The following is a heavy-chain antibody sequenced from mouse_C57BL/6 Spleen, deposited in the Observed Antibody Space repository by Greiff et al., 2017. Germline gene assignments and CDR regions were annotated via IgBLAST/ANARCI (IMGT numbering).Heavy chain of an antibody. CDR3: ARGEVLRNYAMDY. CDR1: GYTFTSYW. CDR2: IDPSDSET. J-gene: IGHJ4*01. Sequence: QVQLQQPGAELVRPGSSVKLSCKASGYTFTSYWMHWVKQRPIQGLEWIGNIDPSDSETHYNQKFKDKATLTVDKSSSTAYMQLSSLTSEDSAVYYCARGEVLRNYAMDYWGQGTSVTVSS. V-gene: IGHV1-52*01. D-gene: IGHD1-1*01.